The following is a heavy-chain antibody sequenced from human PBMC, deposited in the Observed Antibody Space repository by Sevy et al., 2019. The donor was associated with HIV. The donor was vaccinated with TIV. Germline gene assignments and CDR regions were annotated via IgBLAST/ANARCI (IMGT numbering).Heavy chain of an antibody. CDR1: GFTFGDYA. D-gene: IGHD5-12*01. J-gene: IGHJ4*02. CDR2: IRSKAYGGTT. V-gene: IGHV3-49*03. CDR3: TRAGYSGYDRDLKY. Sequence: GGSLRLSCTASGFTFGDYAMSWFRQAPGKGLEWVGFIRSKAYGGTTEYAASVKGRFTISRDDSKSIAYLQMNSLKTEDTAVYYCTRAGYSGYDRDLKYWGQGTLVTVSS.